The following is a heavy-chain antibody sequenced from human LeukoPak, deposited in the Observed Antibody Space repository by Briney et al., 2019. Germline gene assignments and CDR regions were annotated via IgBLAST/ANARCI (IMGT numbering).Heavy chain of an antibody. Sequence: GASVKVSCKASGYTFARYYIHWVRQAPGQGLEWMGWINPKSGGTNYVQEFQGRVTLTIDTSISTAYMELRRLISDDTAVYYCAKYGPGVDYLDYWGQGTLVTVSS. D-gene: IGHD3-10*01. J-gene: IGHJ4*02. CDR3: AKYGPGVDYLDY. V-gene: IGHV1-2*02. CDR1: GYTFARYY. CDR2: INPKSGGT.